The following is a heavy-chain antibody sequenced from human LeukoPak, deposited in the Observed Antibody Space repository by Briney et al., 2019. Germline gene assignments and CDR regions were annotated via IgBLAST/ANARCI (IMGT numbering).Heavy chain of an antibody. J-gene: IGHJ6*02. D-gene: IGHD6-13*01. Sequence: PSETLSLTCAVYGGSFSGYYWSWIRQPPGKGLEWIGEINHSGSTNYNPSLKSRVTISVDTSKNQFSLKLSSVTAADTAVYYCARGGEQQLEVYHYYYGMDVWGQGTTVTVSS. CDR2: INHSGST. CDR1: GGSFSGYY. V-gene: IGHV4-34*01. CDR3: ARGGEQQLEVYHYYYGMDV.